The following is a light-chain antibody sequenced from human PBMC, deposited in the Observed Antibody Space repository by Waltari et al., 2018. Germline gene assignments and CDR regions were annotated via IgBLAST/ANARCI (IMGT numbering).Light chain of an antibody. Sequence: EIVLTQSPATLSLSPGERATLSCRASQSVGTYLAWYQQKPGQAPRLLISDASYRASGIPARFSGSGSGTDFTLTISSLEPEDFATYYCQQLNNYPLSFGGGTKVEIK. V-gene: IGKV3-11*01. J-gene: IGKJ4*01. CDR1: QSVGTY. CDR2: DAS. CDR3: QQLNNYPLS.